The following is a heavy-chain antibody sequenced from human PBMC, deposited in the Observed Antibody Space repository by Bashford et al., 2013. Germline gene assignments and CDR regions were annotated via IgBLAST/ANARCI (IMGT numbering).Heavy chain of an antibody. CDR3: AWAVAGSYGMDV. V-gene: IGHV4-31*03. J-gene: IGHJ6*02. CDR1: GGSISSGGYY. CDR2: IYYSGST. D-gene: IGHD6-19*01. Sequence: SETLSLTCTVSGGSISSGGYYWSWIRQHPGKGLEWIGYIYYSGSTYYNPSLKSRVTISVDTSKNQFSLKLSSVTAADTAVYYCAWAVAGSYGMDVWGQGTTVTVSS.